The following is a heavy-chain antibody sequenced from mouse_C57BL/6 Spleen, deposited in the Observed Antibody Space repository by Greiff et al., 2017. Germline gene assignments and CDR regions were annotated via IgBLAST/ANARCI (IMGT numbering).Heavy chain of an antibody. V-gene: IGHV1-69*01. J-gene: IGHJ4*01. Sequence: VQLQQPGAELVMPGASVKLSCKASGYTFTSYWMHWVKQRPGQGLEWIGEIDPSDSYTNYSQKFKGKSTLTVDKSSSTAYMQLSSLTSEDSAVYYCARRGALDGAMDYWGQGTSVTVSS. CDR1: GYTFTSYW. CDR2: IDPSDSYT. D-gene: IGHD1-2*01. CDR3: ARRGALDGAMDY.